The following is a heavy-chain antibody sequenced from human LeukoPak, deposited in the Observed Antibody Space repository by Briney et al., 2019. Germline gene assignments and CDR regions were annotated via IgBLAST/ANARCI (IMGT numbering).Heavy chain of an antibody. D-gene: IGHD6-13*01. CDR1: GFTFSSYA. CDR3: VKGRISEDGLDF. Sequence: GGSLRLSCAASGFTFSSYAMSWVRQTPGKGLDWVSSISSSGNTYYADSVKGRFTISRDNSKNMLYLQMNSLRAEDTAVYYCVKGRISEDGLDFWGQGTLVTVSS. V-gene: IGHV3-23*01. CDR2: ISSSGNT. J-gene: IGHJ4*02.